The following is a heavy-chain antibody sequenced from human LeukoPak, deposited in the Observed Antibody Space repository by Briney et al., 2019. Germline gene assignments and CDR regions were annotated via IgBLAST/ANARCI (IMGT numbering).Heavy chain of an antibody. V-gene: IGHV3-23*01. Sequence: QPGGSLRLSCAASGFTFSSFAMSWVRQAPGKGLEWVSAISGSGGSTYYADSVKGRFTISRDNSKNTLYLQMNSLRAEDTAVYYCAKSGFYDFWSGKNYYYGMDVWGQGTTVTVSS. D-gene: IGHD3-3*01. CDR3: AKSGFYDFWSGKNYYYGMDV. J-gene: IGHJ6*02. CDR2: ISGSGGST. CDR1: GFTFSSFA.